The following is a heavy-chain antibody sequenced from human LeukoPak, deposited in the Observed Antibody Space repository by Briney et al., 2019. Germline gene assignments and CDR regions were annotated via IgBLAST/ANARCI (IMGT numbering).Heavy chain of an antibody. CDR3: ARDLSSTPNWELDY. Sequence: ASVKVSCKASGYTFIHYFIHWVRQAPGQGLEWMGRINSNTGGTEYTQKFQGRVTMTRDTSITTVYMELSSLTSDDSAVYYCARDLSSTPNWELDYWGQGTLVTVSS. D-gene: IGHD7-27*01. J-gene: IGHJ4*02. V-gene: IGHV1-2*06. CDR1: GYTFIHYF. CDR2: INSNTGGT.